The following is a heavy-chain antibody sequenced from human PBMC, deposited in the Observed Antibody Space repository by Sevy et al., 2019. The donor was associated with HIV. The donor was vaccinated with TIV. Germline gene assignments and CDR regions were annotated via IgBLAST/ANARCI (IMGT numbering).Heavy chain of an antibody. Sequence: SETLSLTCTVSGGSISSGGYYWSWIRQHPGKGLEWIGYIYYSGSTYYNPSLKSRVTISVDTSKNQFSLKLSSVTAADTAVYYCARETPIQPHSFDIWGQGTMVTFSS. CDR3: ARETPIQPHSFDI. D-gene: IGHD5-18*01. V-gene: IGHV4-31*03. CDR2: IYYSGST. CDR1: GGSISSGGYY. J-gene: IGHJ3*02.